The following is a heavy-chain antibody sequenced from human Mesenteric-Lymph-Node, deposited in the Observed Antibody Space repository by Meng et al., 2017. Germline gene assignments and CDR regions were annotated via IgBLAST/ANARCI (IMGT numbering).Heavy chain of an antibody. CDR3: ARDGGDGYNFAY. Sequence: GESLKISCTASGFSLVNYPMSWVRQAPGKGLEWVSFVSGTGSTTSYADSVKGRFTISRDNSKNTLYLQMNSLRVEDTAVYYCARDGGDGYNFAYWGQGTLVTVSS. V-gene: IGHV3-23*01. CDR1: GFSLVNYP. D-gene: IGHD5-24*01. CDR2: VSGTGSTT. J-gene: IGHJ4*02.